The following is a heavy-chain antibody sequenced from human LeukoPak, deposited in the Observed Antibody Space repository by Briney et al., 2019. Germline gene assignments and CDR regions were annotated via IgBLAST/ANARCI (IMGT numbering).Heavy chain of an antibody. CDR2: ISAYNGNT. CDR3: ARESRAFDI. Sequence: ASVKVSCKASRYTLTSYGISWVRQAPGKGGEWMGWISAYNGNTNYAQKLQGRVTITTDTSTSTAYMELRSLRSDDTAVYYCARESRAFDIWGQGTMVTVSS. CDR1: RYTLTSYG. J-gene: IGHJ3*02. V-gene: IGHV1-18*01.